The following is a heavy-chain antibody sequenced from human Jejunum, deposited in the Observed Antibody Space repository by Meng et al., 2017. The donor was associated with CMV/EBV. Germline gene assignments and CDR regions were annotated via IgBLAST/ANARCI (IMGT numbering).Heavy chain of an antibody. CDR1: GYTLTSYD. V-gene: IGHV1-2*06. D-gene: IGHD3-22*01. J-gene: IGHJ4*02. CDR3: ARDLSGYYSFVDY. CDR2: INPNNGGA. Sequence: QVEMVQSGAEVKKPGDSVKVSCTASGYTLTSYDINWVRQGTGQGLEWMGRINPNNGGANYAQQFQGRVTMTTDTSISTAYMELSRLRSDDKAVYYCARDLSGYYSFVDYWGQGTLVTVSS.